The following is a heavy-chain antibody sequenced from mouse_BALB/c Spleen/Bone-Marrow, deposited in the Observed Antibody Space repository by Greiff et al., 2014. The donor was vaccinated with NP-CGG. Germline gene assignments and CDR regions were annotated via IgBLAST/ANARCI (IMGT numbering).Heavy chain of an antibody. CDR2: IRNQANGYTT. D-gene: IGHD1-2*01. J-gene: IGHJ2*01. CDR1: GFTFTDYY. V-gene: IGHV7-3*02. Sequence: EVQLVESGGGLVQPGGSLRLSCATSGFTFTDYYMNWVRQPPGKALEWLGFIRNQANGYTTEYSASVKGRFTISSDNSQSILYLQMNTLRAEDSATYYCARDIGRLLFDFWGQGTTLTVSS. CDR3: ARDIGRLLFDF.